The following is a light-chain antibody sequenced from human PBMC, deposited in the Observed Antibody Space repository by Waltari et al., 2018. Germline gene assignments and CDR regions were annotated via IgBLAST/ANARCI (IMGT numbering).Light chain of an antibody. J-gene: IGLJ1*01. CDR3: SSYTTSSAPGV. CDR1: DIDVAAYDF. V-gene: IGLV2-14*01. CDR2: EVS. Sequence: QSALTQPASVSGSPGQLITIPCPGTDIDVAAYDFVSWYQHHPGKPPHLMIYEVSNRPSGISNRFSASKSGNTASLTISGLQAEDEADYYCSSYTTSSAPGVFGTGTRVTVL.